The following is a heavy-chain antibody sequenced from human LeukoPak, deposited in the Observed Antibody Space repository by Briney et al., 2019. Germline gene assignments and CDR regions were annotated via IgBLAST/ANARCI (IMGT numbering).Heavy chain of an antibody. V-gene: IGHV4-59*01. Sequence: SETLSLTCTVSGGSISTYYWTWIRQPPGKGLEWIGYIFYSGSTNYNPSLKSRVTISVDTSKNQFSLNLRSVTAADTAVYCCAGYRVNALDYWGQGTLVTVSS. CDR1: GGSISTYY. CDR2: IFYSGST. CDR3: AGYRVNALDY. D-gene: IGHD1-1*01. J-gene: IGHJ4*02.